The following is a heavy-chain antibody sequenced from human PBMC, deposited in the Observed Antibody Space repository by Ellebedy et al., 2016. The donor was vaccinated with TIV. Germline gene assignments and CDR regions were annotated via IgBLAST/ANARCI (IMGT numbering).Heavy chain of an antibody. CDR3: AKDWDSYGYSPIPY. CDR2: IWYDGSNK. CDR1: GFTFSSYG. J-gene: IGHJ4*02. Sequence: GESLKISXAASGFTFSSYGMHWVRQAPGKGLEWVAVIWYDGSNKYYADSVKGRFTISRDNSKNTLYLQMNSLRPEDTAVYYCAKDWDSYGYSPIPYWGLGTLVTVSS. V-gene: IGHV3-30*02. D-gene: IGHD5-18*01.